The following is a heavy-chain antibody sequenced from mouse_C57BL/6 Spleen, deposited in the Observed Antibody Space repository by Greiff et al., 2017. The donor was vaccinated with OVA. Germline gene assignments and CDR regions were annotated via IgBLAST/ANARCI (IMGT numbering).Heavy chain of an antibody. CDR1: GFTFSDAW. CDR3: TGTGYDDAGFAY. D-gene: IGHD2-2*01. J-gene: IGHJ3*01. CDR2: IRNKANNHAT. V-gene: IGHV6-6*01. Sequence: DVTLVESGGGLVQPGGSMKLSCAASGFTFSDAWMDWVRQSPEKGLEWVAEIRNKANNHATYYAESVKGRFTISRDDSKSSVYLQMNSLRAEDTGIYYCTGTGYDDAGFAYWGQGTLVTVSA.